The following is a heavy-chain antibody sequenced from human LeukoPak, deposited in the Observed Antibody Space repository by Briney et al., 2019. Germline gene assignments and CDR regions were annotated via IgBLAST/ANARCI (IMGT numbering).Heavy chain of an antibody. CDR3: ARGLEMEVAAY. CDR2: MNPNNGNT. V-gene: IGHV1-8*01. D-gene: IGHD5-24*01. CDR1: GYTFTNYG. J-gene: IGHJ4*02. Sequence: GASVKVSCKASGYTFTNYGINWVRQATGQGLEWMGWMNPNNGNTGYAQNFQGRLTMTRDTSISTAYMELSSLGSEDTAVYYCARGLEMEVAAYWGQGTLVTVSS.